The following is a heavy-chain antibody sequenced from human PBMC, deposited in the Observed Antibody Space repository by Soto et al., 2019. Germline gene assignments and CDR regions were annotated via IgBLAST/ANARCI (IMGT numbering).Heavy chain of an antibody. CDR1: GGSFTGYF. V-gene: IGHV4-34*02. CDR3: ARGNFWSGYDPSYYYYMDV. CDR2: INQSGST. Sequence: QVQLQQWDAGLLKPSETLSLTCAVSGGSFTGYFWNWIRQTPGKGLEWIGEINQSGSTTYNPSLKSRVTISVDRSKNQFSLGLNSVTAADTAVYYCARGNFWSGYDPSYYYYMDVWGKGTAVTVSS. J-gene: IGHJ6*03. D-gene: IGHD3-3*01.